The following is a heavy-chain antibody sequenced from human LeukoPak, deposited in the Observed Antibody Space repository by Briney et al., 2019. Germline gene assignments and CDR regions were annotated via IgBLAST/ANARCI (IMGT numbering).Heavy chain of an antibody. V-gene: IGHV3-48*03. CDR3: AKEGYSSGWYSHYYYYMDV. CDR1: GFTFSSYE. J-gene: IGHJ6*03. CDR2: ISNGDGTI. Sequence: GGSLRLSCTASGFTFSSYEMNWVRQAPGKGLEWISYISNGDGTIKYADSVKGRFTISRDNAQNSLYLQMNSLRAEDTALYYCAKEGYSSGWYSHYYYYMDVWGKGTTVTISS. D-gene: IGHD6-19*01.